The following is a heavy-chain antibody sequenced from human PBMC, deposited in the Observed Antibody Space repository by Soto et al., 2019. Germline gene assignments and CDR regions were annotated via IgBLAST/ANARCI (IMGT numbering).Heavy chain of an antibody. CDR3: ASPRRLRFLEWSTAPFDY. D-gene: IGHD3-3*01. V-gene: IGHV1-69*13. CDR2: IIPIFGTA. J-gene: IGHJ4*02. Sequence: SVKVSCKASGGTFSSYAISWVRQAPGQGLEWMGGIIPIFGTANYAQKFQGRVTITADESTSTAYMELSSLRSEDTAVYYCASPRRLRFLEWSTAPFDYWGQGTLVTVSS. CDR1: GGTFSSYA.